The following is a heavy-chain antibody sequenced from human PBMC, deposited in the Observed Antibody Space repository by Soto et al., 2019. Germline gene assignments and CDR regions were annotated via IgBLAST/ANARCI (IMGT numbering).Heavy chain of an antibody. CDR1: GGTFSSYS. CDR2: IIPIFGTA. CDR3: AREGGRPSGGSEY. J-gene: IGHJ4*02. Sequence: QVQLVQSGAEVKKPGSSVKVSCKASGGTFSSYSINWVRQAPGQGLEWMGEIIPIFGTANYAQKFQGRVTINAEESTSTAYMELSSLRSEGTAVYYCAREGGRPSGGSEYWGQGNLVTVSS. D-gene: IGHD1-26*01. V-gene: IGHV1-69*01.